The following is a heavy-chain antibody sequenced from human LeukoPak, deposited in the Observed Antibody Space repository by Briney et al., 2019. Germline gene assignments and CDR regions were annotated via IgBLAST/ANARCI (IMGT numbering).Heavy chain of an antibody. D-gene: IGHD3-22*01. Sequence: GGSLRLSCAASGFTFNNYAMSWVRQAPGKGLEWVSVISGSGGSTDYADSVKGRFTISRDNSKNTLYLQMNSLRAEDTAVYYCAKGDSTYYYDVSGYMWGQGPRLTVSS. CDR2: ISGSGGST. V-gene: IGHV3-23*01. CDR1: GFTFNNYA. CDR3: AKGDSTYYYDVSGYM. J-gene: IGHJ4*02.